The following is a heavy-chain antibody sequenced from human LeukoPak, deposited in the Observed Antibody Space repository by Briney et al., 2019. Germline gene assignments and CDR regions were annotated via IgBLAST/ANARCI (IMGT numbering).Heavy chain of an antibody. CDR1: GYTFTSYD. Sequence: GASVKVSCKASGYTFTSYDINWVRQATGQGLEWVGWMNPNSGNTGYAQKFQGRVTITRNTSISTAYMELSSLRSEDTAVYYCARGGSPVVPAAIRAFDIWGQGTMVTVSS. CDR3: ARGGSPVVPAAIRAFDI. CDR2: MNPNSGNT. V-gene: IGHV1-8*03. D-gene: IGHD2-2*01. J-gene: IGHJ3*02.